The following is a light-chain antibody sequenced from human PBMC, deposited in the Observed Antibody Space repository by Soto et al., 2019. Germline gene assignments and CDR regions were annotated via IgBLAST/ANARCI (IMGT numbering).Light chain of an antibody. CDR1: QSVRNNY. J-gene: IGKJ5*01. CDR3: QQYGSSPT. CDR2: GAS. V-gene: IGKV3-20*01. Sequence: EIVLTQSPGTLSLSPGERATLSCRASQSVRNNYLAWYQQKPGQAPGRLIYGASTRATGIPDRFSGSGSGTDFTLTIGRLEPEDFAVYYCQQYGSSPTFGEGTRLEIK.